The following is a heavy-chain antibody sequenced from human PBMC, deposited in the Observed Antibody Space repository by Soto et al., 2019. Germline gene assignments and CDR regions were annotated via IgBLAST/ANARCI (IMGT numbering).Heavy chain of an antibody. CDR1: GGTFNSYT. CDR3: ARNGPPDKNWVDN. Sequence: SVKVSCKASGGTFNSYTISWVRRAPGQGLEWMGRIIPSLGTTNYAQKFQGRVTITADKSTSTAYMELSSLRSEDTAVYYCARNGPPDKNWVDNWGQGTLVTVSS. J-gene: IGHJ5*02. V-gene: IGHV1-69*08. D-gene: IGHD4-17*01. CDR2: IIPSLGTT.